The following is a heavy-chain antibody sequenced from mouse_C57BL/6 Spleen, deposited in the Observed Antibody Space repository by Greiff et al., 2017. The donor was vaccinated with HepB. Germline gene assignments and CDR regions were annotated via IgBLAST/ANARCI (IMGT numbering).Heavy chain of an antibody. CDR1: GYTFTDYY. CDR3: ARGGLIDSPWFAY. D-gene: IGHD3-1*01. CDR2: IYPGSGNT. V-gene: IGHV1-76*01. Sequence: QVQLQQSGAELVRPGASVKLSCKASGYTFTDYYINWVKQRPGQGLEWIARIYPGSGNTYYNEKFKGKATLTAEKSSSTAYMQLSSLTSEDSAVYFCARGGLIDSPWFAYWGQGTLVTVSA. J-gene: IGHJ3*01.